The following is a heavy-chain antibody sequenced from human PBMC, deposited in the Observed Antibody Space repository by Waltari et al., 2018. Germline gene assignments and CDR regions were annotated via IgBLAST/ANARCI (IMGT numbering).Heavy chain of an antibody. J-gene: IGHJ5*02. V-gene: IGHV4-4*07. CDR3: ARDDSDCSSTSCYHRWFDP. Sequence: QVQLQESGPGLVKPSETLSLTCTVSGGSLSSYYWSWLRQPAGTGLEWIGRIYTSGSTNYNPSLKSRVTMSVDTSKNQFSLKLSSVTAADTAVYYCARDDSDCSSTSCYHRWFDPWGQGTLVTVSS. D-gene: IGHD2-2*01. CDR2: IYTSGST. CDR1: GGSLSSYY.